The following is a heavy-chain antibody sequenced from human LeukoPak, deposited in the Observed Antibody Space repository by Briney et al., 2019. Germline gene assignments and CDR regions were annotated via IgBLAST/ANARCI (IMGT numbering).Heavy chain of an antibody. V-gene: IGHV3-48*01. CDR3: ARDCTNGVCFRFDP. Sequence: GGSLRLSCAASGFTFSSYSMNWVRQAPGKGLEWVSYISSSSSTIYYADSVKGRFTISRDNAKNSLYLQMNSLRAEDTAVYYCARDCTNGVCFRFDPWGQGTLVTVSS. CDR1: GFTFSSYS. CDR2: ISSSSSTI. D-gene: IGHD2-8*01. J-gene: IGHJ5*02.